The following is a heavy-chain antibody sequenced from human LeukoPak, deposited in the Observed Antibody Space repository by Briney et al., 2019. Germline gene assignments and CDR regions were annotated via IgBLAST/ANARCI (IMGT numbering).Heavy chain of an antibody. D-gene: IGHD2-2*01. CDR3: ARARSYCSSTSCYPPPHYYYYYYMDV. V-gene: IGHV1-69*13. CDR2: IIPIFGTA. J-gene: IGHJ6*03. CDR1: GGTFSSYA. Sequence: SVKVSCKASGGTFSSYAISWVRQAPGQGLEWMGGIIPIFGTANYAQKFQGRVTITADESTSTAYTELRSLRSEDTALYYCARARSYCSSTSCYPPPHYYYYYYMDVWGKGTTVTISS.